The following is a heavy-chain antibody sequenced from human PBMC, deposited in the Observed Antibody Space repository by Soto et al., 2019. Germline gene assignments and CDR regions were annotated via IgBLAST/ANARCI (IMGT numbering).Heavy chain of an antibody. Sequence: QVQLVQSGAEVKKPGSSVKVSCKASGGTVSYYTISWVRQAPGQGLEWMGRIIPILGIANYAQKFQGRVTITADKSTSTVYMELSSLRSEDTAVYSCASNYGGNSYWGRGTLVTVSS. J-gene: IGHJ4*02. CDR1: GGTVSYYT. V-gene: IGHV1-69*02. CDR3: ASNYGGNSY. CDR2: IIPILGIA. D-gene: IGHD4-17*01.